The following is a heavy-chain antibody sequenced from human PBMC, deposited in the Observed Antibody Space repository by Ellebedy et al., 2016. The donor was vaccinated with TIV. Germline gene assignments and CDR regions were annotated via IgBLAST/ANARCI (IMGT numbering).Heavy chain of an antibody. V-gene: IGHV5-51*01. D-gene: IGHD3-10*01. CDR3: ARLITMVRGIIIKHFDY. J-gene: IGHJ4*02. CDR1: GYSFTSYW. CDR2: IYPADSDT. Sequence: GESLKISCKGSGYSFTSYWIGWVRQMPGKGLELMGLIYPADSDTSYRPSFQGRVTISADKSVNTAYLQWNSLKASDTAVYYCARLITMVRGIIIKHFDYWGQGTLVTVSS.